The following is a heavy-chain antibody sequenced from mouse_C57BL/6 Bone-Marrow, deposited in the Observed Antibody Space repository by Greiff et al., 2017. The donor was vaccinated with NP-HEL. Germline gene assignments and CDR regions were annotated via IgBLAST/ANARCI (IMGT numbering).Heavy chain of an antibody. CDR2: IYPRSGNT. V-gene: IGHV1-81*01. CDR1: GYTFTSYG. CDR3: ARRGWPGAMDY. D-gene: IGHD2-3*01. Sequence: VQLQESGAELARPGASVKLSCKASGYTFTSYGISWVKQRTGQGLEWIGEIYPRSGNTYYNEKFKGKATLTADKSASTAYMELRSLTSEDSAVYFCARRGWPGAMDYWGQGTSVTVSS. J-gene: IGHJ4*01.